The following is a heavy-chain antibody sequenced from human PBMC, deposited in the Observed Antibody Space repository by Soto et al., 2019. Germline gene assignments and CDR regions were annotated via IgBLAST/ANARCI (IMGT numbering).Heavy chain of an antibody. V-gene: IGHV3-30-3*01. J-gene: IGHJ4*02. CDR3: ARDHRSGWYDY. CDR1: GFTFSSYA. Sequence: QVHLVESGGGVVQPGRSLRLSCAASGFTFSSYAMHWVRQAPGKGLEWVAVISYDGSNKYYADSVKGRFTISRDNSKNTLYLQMNSLRAEDTAVYYCARDHRSGWYDYWGQGTLVTVSS. CDR2: ISYDGSNK. D-gene: IGHD6-19*01.